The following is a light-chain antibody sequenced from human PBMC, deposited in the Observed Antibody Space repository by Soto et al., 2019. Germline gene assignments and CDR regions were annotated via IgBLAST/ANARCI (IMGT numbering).Light chain of an antibody. CDR1: QSLGRR. V-gene: IGKV1-39*01. J-gene: IGKJ2*01. CDR2: ETS. CDR3: QQSFGPPYT. Sequence: DIQMTQSPSSLSASVGDRVTITCRASQSLGRRLTWYQQKPGEAHKLLIYETSNLQNGVPSRFSGSGSETEFTLTINSLQPEDFATDYCQQSFGPPYTFGQGTKLE.